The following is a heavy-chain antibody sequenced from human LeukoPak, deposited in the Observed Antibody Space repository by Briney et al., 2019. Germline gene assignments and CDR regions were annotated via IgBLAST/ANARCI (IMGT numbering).Heavy chain of an antibody. D-gene: IGHD6-13*01. Sequence: PGGSLRLSCAASGFTFNSYALHWVRQAPGKGLEWVAVISYDGSNNYYGESVKGRFTISRDNSKNMVYLQMNSLRPEDTAVYYCARDQILAAAGTGWFDPWGQGTLVTVSS. J-gene: IGHJ5*02. V-gene: IGHV3-30*04. CDR2: ISYDGSNN. CDR3: ARDQILAAAGTGWFDP. CDR1: GFTFNSYA.